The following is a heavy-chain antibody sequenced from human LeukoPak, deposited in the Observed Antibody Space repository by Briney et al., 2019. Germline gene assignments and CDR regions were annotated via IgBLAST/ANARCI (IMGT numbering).Heavy chain of an antibody. J-gene: IGHJ4*02. CDR3: ARSQYDVLTGSPDY. CDR1: GYTFTGYY. Sequence: ASVTVSCKASGYTFTGYYMHWVRQATGQGLEWMGWINPKTGCTNYAHNFQDRVTMTSDASISTAYKVLSRLTSDDTAVYYCARSQYDVLTGSPDYWGQGTLVTVSS. CDR2: INPKTGCT. V-gene: IGHV1-2*02. D-gene: IGHD3-9*01.